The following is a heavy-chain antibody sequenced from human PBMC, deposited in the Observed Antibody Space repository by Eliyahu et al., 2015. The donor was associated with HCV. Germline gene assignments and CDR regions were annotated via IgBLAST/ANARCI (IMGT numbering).Heavy chain of an antibody. CDR1: GFTFSSYA. CDR3: AKDLGDILTGYYYNWFDH. V-gene: IGHV3-23*01. D-gene: IGHD3-9*01. J-gene: IGHJ5*02. Sequence: EVQLLESGGGLVQPGGSLRLSCAASGFTFSSYAMSWVRQAPGKGLEGVSAISGSGGSTYYADSVKGRFTISRDNSKNTLYLQMNSLRAEDTAVYYCAKDLGDILTGYYYNWFDHWGQGTLVTVSS. CDR2: ISGSGGST.